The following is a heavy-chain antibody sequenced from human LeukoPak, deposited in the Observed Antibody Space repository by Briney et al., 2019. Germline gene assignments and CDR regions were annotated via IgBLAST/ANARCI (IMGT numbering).Heavy chain of an antibody. V-gene: IGHV4-34*01. J-gene: IGHJ3*02. Sequence: PSETLSLTCAVYGGSFSGYCWSWIRQPPGKGLEWIGEINHSGSTNYNPSLKSRVTISVDTSKNQFSLKLSSVTAADTAVYYCARVGARWLQLKAFDIWSQGTMVTVSS. D-gene: IGHD5-24*01. CDR3: ARVGARWLQLKAFDI. CDR1: GGSFSGYC. CDR2: INHSGST.